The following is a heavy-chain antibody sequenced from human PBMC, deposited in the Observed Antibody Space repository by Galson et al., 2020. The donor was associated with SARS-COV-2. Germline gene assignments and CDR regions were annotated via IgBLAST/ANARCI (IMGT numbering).Heavy chain of an antibody. Sequence: ETLSLTCTVSGGSISSYYWSWIRQPPGKGLEWIGYIYYSGSTNSHPSLKSRVTISVDTSKNQFSLKLSSVTAADTAVYCCARVRKVTFGGVIVIGAFDIWGQGTMVTVSS. CDR1: GGSISSYY. D-gene: IGHD3-16*02. CDR3: ARVRKVTFGGVIVIGAFDI. CDR2: IYYSGST. V-gene: IGHV4-59*13. J-gene: IGHJ3*02.